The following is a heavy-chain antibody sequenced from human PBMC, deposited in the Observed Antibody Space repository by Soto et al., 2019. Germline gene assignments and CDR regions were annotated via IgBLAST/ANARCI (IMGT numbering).Heavy chain of an antibody. D-gene: IGHD5-12*01. V-gene: IGHV4-61*01. J-gene: IGHJ4*02. CDR2: IYYSGST. Sequence: KPSETLSLTCTVSGGSVSSGSYYWIWIRHPPGKGLEWIGYIYYSGSTNYNPSLKSRVTISVDTSKNQFSLKLSSVTAADTAVYYCARDQGGYNSYWGQGTLVTVSS. CDR1: GGSVSSGSYY. CDR3: ARDQGGYNSY.